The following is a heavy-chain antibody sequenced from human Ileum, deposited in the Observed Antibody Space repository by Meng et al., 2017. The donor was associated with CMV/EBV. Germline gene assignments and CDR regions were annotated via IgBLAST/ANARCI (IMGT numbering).Heavy chain of an antibody. J-gene: IGHJ4*02. Sequence: TFSDFYMTWLRQAPGKGLAWVSYMSTSDTRIYYADSVKGRFTISRDNAKNSLYLQMNSLRAEDTAVYYCARQSNYYDSSGYYRLIDYWGQGTLVTVSS. CDR1: TFSDFY. CDR3: ARQSNYYDSSGYYRLIDY. V-gene: IGHV3-11*01. D-gene: IGHD3-22*01. CDR2: MSTSDTRI.